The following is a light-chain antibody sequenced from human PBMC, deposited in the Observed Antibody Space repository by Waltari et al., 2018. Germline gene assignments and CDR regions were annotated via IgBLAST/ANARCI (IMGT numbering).Light chain of an antibody. V-gene: IGLV1-44*01. Sequence: QSVLTQPPSASGTPGQRVTIPCSGSAHNIGANTVNWYQQIPGMAPKLLIYSSNQRPSGVPDRFSGSRSGTSGSLTISGLQSADEADYYCAVWDDSLNGHVFGSGTKVTVL. CDR3: AVWDDSLNGHV. J-gene: IGLJ6*01. CDR1: AHNIGANT. CDR2: SSN.